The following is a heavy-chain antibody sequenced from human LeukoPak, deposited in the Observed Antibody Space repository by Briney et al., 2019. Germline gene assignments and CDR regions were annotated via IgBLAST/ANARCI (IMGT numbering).Heavy chain of an antibody. V-gene: IGHV4-4*07. D-gene: IGHD1-14*01. CDR3: ARGRRAGTSRYYYYYMDV. J-gene: IGHJ6*03. Sequence: SETLSLTCTVSDTSIYTYYWSWIRQPAGKGLKWIGHIYATGTTNYNPSLNSRVTMSIGTSKNQFSLNLRSVTAADTAVYYCARGRRAGTSRYYYYYMDVWGKGTTVTVSS. CDR1: DTSIYTYY. CDR2: IYATGTT.